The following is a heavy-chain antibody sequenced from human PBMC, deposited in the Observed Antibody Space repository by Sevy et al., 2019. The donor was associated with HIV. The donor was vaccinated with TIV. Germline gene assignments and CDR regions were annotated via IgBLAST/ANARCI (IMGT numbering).Heavy chain of an antibody. CDR1: GYTFTSYA. J-gene: IGHJ5*02. CDR2: INAGNGNT. CDR3: ARRVGTMVQGVITSWFDP. D-gene: IGHD3-10*01. V-gene: IGHV1-3*01. Sequence: ASVKVSCKASGYTFTSYAMHWVRQAPGQRLEWMGWINAGNGNTKYSQKFQGRVTITRDTSASIAYMELSSLRSEDTAVYYCARRVGTMVQGVITSWFDPWGQGTLVTVSS.